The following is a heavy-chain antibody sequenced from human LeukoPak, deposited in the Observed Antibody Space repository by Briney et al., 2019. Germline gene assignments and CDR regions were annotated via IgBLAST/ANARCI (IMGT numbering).Heavy chain of an antibody. CDR2: IDPSDSYT. J-gene: IGHJ4*01. Sequence: GESLKISCKGSGYNFTNYWITWVRQMPGKGLEWMGKIDPSDSYTKYSPSFQGRVTLSADRSISTAYVQWSSLKASDTAMYYCARLQLEYSSGWTSADYWGQGTLVTVSS. CDR3: ARLQLEYSSGWTSADY. V-gene: IGHV5-10-1*01. D-gene: IGHD6-25*01. CDR1: GYNFTNYW.